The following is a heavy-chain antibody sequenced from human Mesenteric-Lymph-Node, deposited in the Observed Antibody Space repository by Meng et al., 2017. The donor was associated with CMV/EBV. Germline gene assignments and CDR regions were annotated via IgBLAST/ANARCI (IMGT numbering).Heavy chain of an antibody. V-gene: IGHV3-30*02. J-gene: IGHJ2*01. D-gene: IGHD1-1*01. CDR2: IQHDGSGE. CDR1: GFTFNSYG. CDR3: ATRSATGNFYWYFDL. Sequence: GGSLRLSCAASGFTFNSYGMHWVRQGPGKGLEWMAFIQHDGSGERSVDFVKGRFTISRDSSKNTVYLQMNSLREEDTAVYYCATRSATGNFYWYFDLWGRGNLVTVSS.